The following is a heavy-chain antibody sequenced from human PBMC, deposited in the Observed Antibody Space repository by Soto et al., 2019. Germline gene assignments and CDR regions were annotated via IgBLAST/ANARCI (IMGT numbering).Heavy chain of an antibody. Sequence: SETLSLTCTVSGGSVSSSSNYWDWIRQPPGKGLEWIASIYYSGSSYYNPSLKSRVTISADTSKDQFSLKLTSVTAADTAVYYCARRTVAGTFYYYMDVWGKGTTVTVSS. D-gene: IGHD6-19*01. CDR1: GGSVSSSSNY. CDR2: IYYSGSS. J-gene: IGHJ6*03. V-gene: IGHV4-39*01. CDR3: ARRTVAGTFYYYMDV.